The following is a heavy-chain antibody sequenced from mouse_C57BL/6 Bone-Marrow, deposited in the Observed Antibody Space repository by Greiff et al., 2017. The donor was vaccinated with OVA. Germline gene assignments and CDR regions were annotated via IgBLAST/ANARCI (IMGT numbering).Heavy chain of an antibody. V-gene: IGHV1-39*01. Sequence: EVQRVESGPELVKPGASVKISCKASGYSFTDYNMNWVKQSNGKSLEWIGVINPNYGTTSYNQKLKGKATLNVDQSSSTAYMQLNSLTSEDSAVYFCARSGDGYYVAWFAYWGQGTLVTVSA. J-gene: IGHJ3*01. D-gene: IGHD2-3*01. CDR3: ARSGDGYYVAWFAY. CDR2: INPNYGTT. CDR1: GYSFTDYN.